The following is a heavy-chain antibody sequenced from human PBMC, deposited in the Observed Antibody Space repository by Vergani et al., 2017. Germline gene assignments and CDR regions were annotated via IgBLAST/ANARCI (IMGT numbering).Heavy chain of an antibody. D-gene: IGHD5-24*01. V-gene: IGHV3-30*02. J-gene: IGHJ4*02. CDR3: AKAFSDGYNPTATNFDY. CDR2: IRYVGSNK. Sequence: QVQLVESGGGVVQPGGSLRLSCAASGFTFSSYGMHWVRQAPGKGLEWVAFIRYVGSNKYYADSVKGRFTISRDNSKNTLYLQMNSLRAEDTAVYYCAKAFSDGYNPTATNFDYWGQGTLVTVSS. CDR1: GFTFSSYG.